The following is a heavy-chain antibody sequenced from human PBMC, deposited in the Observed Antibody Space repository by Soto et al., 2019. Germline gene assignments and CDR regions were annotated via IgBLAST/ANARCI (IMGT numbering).Heavy chain of an antibody. J-gene: IGHJ6*02. Sequence: GASVKVSCKASGYTFTSYYMHWVRQAPGQGLEWMGIINPSGGSTSYAQKFQGRVTMTRDTSTSTVYMELSSLRSEDTAVYYCARALATIRDILTGNPYYGMDVWGQGTTVTVSS. CDR3: ARALATIRDILTGNPYYGMDV. CDR1: GYTFTSYY. V-gene: IGHV1-46*01. D-gene: IGHD3-9*01. CDR2: INPSGGST.